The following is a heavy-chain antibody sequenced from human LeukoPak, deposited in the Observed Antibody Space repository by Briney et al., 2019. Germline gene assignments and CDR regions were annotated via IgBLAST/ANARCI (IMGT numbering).Heavy chain of an antibody. CDR2: ISSEGGRT. CDR1: GFTFSIFA. CDR3: VKVPSGNYFYCDF. D-gene: IGHD1-26*01. Sequence: PGVSLRLSCSASGFTFSIFAMFCVRHAPAKGLEYVLGISSEGGRTNYADSLKARLTISRDDSKVTLYVQMTSLRPEDRAIYYCVKVPSGNYFYCDFWGKGPLV. V-gene: IGHV3-64*03. J-gene: IGHJ4*02.